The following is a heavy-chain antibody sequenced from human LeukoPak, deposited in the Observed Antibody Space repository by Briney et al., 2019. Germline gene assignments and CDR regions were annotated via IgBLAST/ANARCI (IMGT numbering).Heavy chain of an antibody. CDR3: AKVSSGWYLDY. J-gene: IGHJ4*02. CDR2: ISGSGGST. V-gene: IGHV3-23*01. CDR1: GFTFSSYA. D-gene: IGHD6-19*01. Sequence: PGGSLRLSCAASGFTFSSYAMSWARQAPGRGLEWVLAISGSGGSTYYADPVKGRFTISRDNSKNTLYLQMNSLRAEDTAVYYCAKVSSGWYLDYWGQGTLVTVSS.